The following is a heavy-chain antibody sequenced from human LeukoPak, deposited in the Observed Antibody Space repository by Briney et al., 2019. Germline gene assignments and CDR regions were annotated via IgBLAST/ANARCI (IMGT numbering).Heavy chain of an antibody. CDR2: IYTSGST. J-gene: IGHJ4*02. CDR3: ARNSDDSSGYWEYYFDY. CDR1: GGSFSGYY. Sequence: SETLSLTCAVYGGSFSGYYWSWIRQPAGKGLEWIGRIYTSGSTNYNPSLKSRVTMSVDTSKNQFSLKLSSVTAADTAVYYCARNSDDSSGYWEYYFDYWGQGTLVTVSS. V-gene: IGHV4-59*10. D-gene: IGHD3-22*01.